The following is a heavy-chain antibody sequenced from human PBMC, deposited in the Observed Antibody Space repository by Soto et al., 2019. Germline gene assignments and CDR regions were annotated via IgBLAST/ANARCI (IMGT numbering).Heavy chain of an antibody. J-gene: IGHJ3*02. D-gene: IGHD3-16*01. V-gene: IGHV4-59*01. CDR2: ISYSGST. CDR3: AGGGFASDI. Sequence: WTWIRQPPGKGLEWIGYISYSGSTKYNPSLKSRLTILIATSKNQFSLKLSSVTAADTAVYYCAGGGFASDIWGQGTMVTVSS.